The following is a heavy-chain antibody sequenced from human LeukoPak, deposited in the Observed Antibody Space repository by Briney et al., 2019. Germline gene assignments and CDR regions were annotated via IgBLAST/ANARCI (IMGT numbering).Heavy chain of an antibody. D-gene: IGHD6-19*01. CDR2: ISGSGGST. CDR1: GFTFSSYA. CDR3: ASTGYSSGWYKFRGDY. V-gene: IGHV3-23*01. Sequence: GGSLRLSCAASGFTFSSYAMSWVRQAPWKGLEWVSAISGSGGSTYYADSVKGRFTISRDNSKNTLYLQMNSLRAEDTAVYYCASTGYSSGWYKFRGDYWGQGTLVTVSS. J-gene: IGHJ4*02.